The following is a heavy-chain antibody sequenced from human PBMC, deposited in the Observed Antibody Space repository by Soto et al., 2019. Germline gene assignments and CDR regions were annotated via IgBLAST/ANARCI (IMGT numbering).Heavy chain of an antibody. D-gene: IGHD2-15*01. CDR2: IYYSGST. CDR3: ARAGGIVVVVAANGAFDI. Sequence: TSETLSLTCTVSGGSISSGGYYWSWIRQHPGKGLEWIGYIYYSGSTYYNPSLKSRVTISVDTSKNQFSLKLSSVTAADTAVYYCARAGGIVVVVAANGAFDIWGQGTMVTVSS. J-gene: IGHJ3*02. CDR1: GGSISSGGYY. V-gene: IGHV4-31*03.